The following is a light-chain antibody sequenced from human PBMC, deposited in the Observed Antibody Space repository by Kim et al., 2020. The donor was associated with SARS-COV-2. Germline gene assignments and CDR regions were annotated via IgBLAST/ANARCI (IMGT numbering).Light chain of an antibody. CDR2: GKN. V-gene: IGLV3-19*01. Sequence: ALGQTVRITCQGDSLRSYYASWYQQKPGQAPVFVIYGKNNRPSGIPDRFSGSSSGNTASLTITGAQAEDEADYYCKSRDSSGNHVLFGGGTQLTVL. J-gene: IGLJ2*01. CDR1: SLRSYY. CDR3: KSRDSSGNHVL.